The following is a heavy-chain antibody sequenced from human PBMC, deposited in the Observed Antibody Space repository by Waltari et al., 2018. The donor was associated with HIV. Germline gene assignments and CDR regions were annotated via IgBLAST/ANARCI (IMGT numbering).Heavy chain of an antibody. D-gene: IGHD6-13*01. V-gene: IGHV4-39*01. CDR2: IYYSGRT. CDR3: ARPYSSSWYYFDY. Sequence: QLQLQESGPGLVKPSETLSLICTVSGGSISSSSYYWGWIRQPPGKGLEWIGSIYYSGRTDYNPSRKSRVTISVDTSKNQFSLKLSSVTAADTAVYYCARPYSSSWYYFDYWGQGTLVTVSS. J-gene: IGHJ4*02. CDR1: GGSISSSSYY.